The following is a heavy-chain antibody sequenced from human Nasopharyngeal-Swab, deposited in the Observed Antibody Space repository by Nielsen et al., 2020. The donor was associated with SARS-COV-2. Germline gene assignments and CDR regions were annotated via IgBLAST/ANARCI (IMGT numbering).Heavy chain of an antibody. CDR3: VRNGGALDF. CDR2: INQAGSVQ. V-gene: IGHV3-7*01. Sequence: GESLKISCAASGFTFSNAWMSWVRQAPGKGLEWLANINQAGSVQKYVDSVKGRFFISRDNTEKTLFLQMNSLTVGDTAVYYCVRNGGALDFWGQGTMVTVSS. D-gene: IGHD1-26*01. J-gene: IGHJ4*02. CDR1: GFTFSNAW.